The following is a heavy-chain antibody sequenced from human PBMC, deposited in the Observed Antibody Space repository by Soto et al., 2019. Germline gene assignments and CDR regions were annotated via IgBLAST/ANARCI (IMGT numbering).Heavy chain of an antibody. V-gene: IGHV4-39*01. D-gene: IGHD3-3*01. CDR3: ASLASVLRFLEWSNDY. CDR2: IYYSGST. J-gene: IGHJ4*02. CDR1: GGSISSSSYY. Sequence: SETLSLTCTVSGGSISSSSYYWGWIRQPPGKGLEWIGSIYYSGSTYYNPSLKSRVTISVDTSKNQFSLKLSSVTAADTAVYYCASLASVLRFLEWSNDYWGQGTLVTVSS.